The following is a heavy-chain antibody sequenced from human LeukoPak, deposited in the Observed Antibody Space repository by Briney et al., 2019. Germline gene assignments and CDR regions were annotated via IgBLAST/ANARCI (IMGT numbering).Heavy chain of an antibody. CDR1: GYTFTGYY. D-gene: IGHD1-20*01. V-gene: IGHV1-2*02. CDR3: ASLGITGTPRSHAYYYYYGMDV. J-gene: IGHJ6*02. Sequence: ASVKVSCKASGYTFTGYYMHWVRQAPGQGLEWMGWINPNSGGINYAQKFQGRVTMTRDTSISTAYMELSRLRSDDTAVYYCASLGITGTPRSHAYYYYYGMDVWGQGTTVTVSS. CDR2: INPNSGGI.